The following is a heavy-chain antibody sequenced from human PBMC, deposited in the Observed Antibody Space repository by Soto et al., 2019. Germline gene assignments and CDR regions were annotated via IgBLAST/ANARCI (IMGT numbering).Heavy chain of an antibody. D-gene: IGHD6-19*01. CDR2: IYHGGTT. CDR3: ARVHVMVVAGSTFDY. CDR1: GDSISSGSY. Sequence: SETLSLTCTVSGDSISSGSYWGWIRQPPGEGPEWIASIYHGGTTFYNPSLKSRISISVDTSKNQFSLRLTSVTAADAATYYCARVHVMVVAGSTFDYWGRGTLVTVSS. V-gene: IGHV4-38-2*02. J-gene: IGHJ4*03.